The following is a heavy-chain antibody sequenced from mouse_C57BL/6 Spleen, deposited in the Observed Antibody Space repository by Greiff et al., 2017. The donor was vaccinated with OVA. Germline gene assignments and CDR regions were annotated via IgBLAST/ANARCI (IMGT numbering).Heavy chain of an antibody. J-gene: IGHJ2*01. V-gene: IGHV1-5*01. CDR1: GYTFTSYW. CDR3: TRAVTTGGNFDY. D-gene: IGHD2-2*01. Sequence: EVKVVESGTVLARPGASVKMSCKTSGYTFTSYWMHWVKQRPGQGLEWIGAIYPGNSDTSYNQKFKGKAKLTAVTSASTAYMELSSLTNEDSAVYYCTRAVTTGGNFDYWGQGTTLTVSS. CDR2: IYPGNSDT.